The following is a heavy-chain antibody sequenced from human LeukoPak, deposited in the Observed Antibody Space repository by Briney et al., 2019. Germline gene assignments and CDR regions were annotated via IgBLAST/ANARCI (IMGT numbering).Heavy chain of an antibody. V-gene: IGHV3-15*01. CDR2: IKSEADGATA. CDR1: GFSFNDAW. Sequence: GGSLRLSCVVSGFSFNDAWMTWVRQAPGKRPEWIGRIKSEADGATADYAAPVKGRFTISRDDSKNTLFLQMNSLKTEDTAIYYCSTRYYSDSSRSHFFDHWGPGTLVTVSS. D-gene: IGHD3-22*01. J-gene: IGHJ4*02. CDR3: STRYYSDSSRSHFFDH.